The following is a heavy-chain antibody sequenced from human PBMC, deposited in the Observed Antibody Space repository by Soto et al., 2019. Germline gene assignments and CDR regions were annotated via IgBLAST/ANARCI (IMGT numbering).Heavy chain of an antibody. J-gene: IGHJ5*02. CDR2: ITNTGGAT. D-gene: IGHD3-3*02. CDR3: ARNPRSDIFGVRTIVENWLDP. CDR1: GFNFFNFG. V-gene: IGHV3-23*01. Sequence: GSLRLSCAASGFNFFNFGISFFRHSPFKWLQWVSSITNTGGATYHTDSVKGRFIVSRDNSKNVMFLLMRGLGVDDTALYFCARNPRSDIFGVRTIVENWLDPWGRGSLVTVSS.